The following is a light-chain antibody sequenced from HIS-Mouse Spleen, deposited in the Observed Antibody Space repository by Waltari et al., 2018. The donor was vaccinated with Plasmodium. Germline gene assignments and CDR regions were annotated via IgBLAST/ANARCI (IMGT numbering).Light chain of an antibody. V-gene: IGLV3-27*01. J-gene: IGLJ3*02. CDR2: KDS. CDR1: VLAKQY. Sequence: SYELTQPSSVSVSPGQTARITCSGDVLAKQYARWFQQKPGQAHVLVIYKDSERPSGIPERFSGSSSGTTVTLTISGAQVEDEADYYCYSAADNKRVFGGGTKLTVL. CDR3: YSAADNKRV.